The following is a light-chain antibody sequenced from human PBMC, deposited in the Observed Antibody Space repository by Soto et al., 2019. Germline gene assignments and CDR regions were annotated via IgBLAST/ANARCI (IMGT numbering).Light chain of an antibody. V-gene: IGKV3-11*01. CDR2: GAF. CDR3: QQRSNWPPWT. Sequence: EIVLTQSPGTLSLSPGERATLPCRASQSVISSYLAWYRQKPGQAPRLVIYGAFNRATGIPARFSGSGSGTDFTLTISSLEPEDFAVYYCQQRSNWPPWTFGQGTKVDIK. CDR1: QSVISSY. J-gene: IGKJ1*01.